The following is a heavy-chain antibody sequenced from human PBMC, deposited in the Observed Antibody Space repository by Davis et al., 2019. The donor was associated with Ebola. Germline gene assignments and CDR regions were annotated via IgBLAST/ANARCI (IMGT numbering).Heavy chain of an antibody. Sequence: SVKVSCKASGGTFSGYVITWVRQAPGQGLEWMGRIIPMLNIASYAQQFQGRLTLTTDTSTSTVYMELRSLTSDDTAEYYCARGRNGGWDFDYWGQGTRVTVSS. CDR3: ARGRNGGWDFDY. V-gene: IGHV1-69*04. CDR1: GGTFSGYV. D-gene: IGHD6-19*01. CDR2: IIPMLNIA. J-gene: IGHJ4*02.